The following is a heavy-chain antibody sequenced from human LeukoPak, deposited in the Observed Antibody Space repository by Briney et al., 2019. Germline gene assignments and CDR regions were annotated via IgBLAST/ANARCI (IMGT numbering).Heavy chain of an antibody. D-gene: IGHD3-22*01. CDR2: INTNSGGT. Sequence: ASVKVSCKASGYSFTGYYMHWVRQAPGQGLEWMGWINTNSGGTNYAQKFQGRVTMTRDTSISTAYMELSRLRPDDTAVHYCARDWGYFDSRGYCDYWGQGTLVTVSS. CDR3: ARDWGYFDSRGYCDY. CDR1: GYSFTGYY. J-gene: IGHJ4*02. V-gene: IGHV1-2*02.